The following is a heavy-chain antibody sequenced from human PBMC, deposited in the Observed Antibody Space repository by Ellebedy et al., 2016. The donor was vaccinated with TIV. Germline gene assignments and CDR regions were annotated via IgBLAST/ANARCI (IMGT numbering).Heavy chain of an antibody. CDR3: ARELDADYDFWSGYPNWFDP. V-gene: IGHV6-1*01. CDR1: GDSVSSNSAA. Sequence: SQTLSLTXXISGDSVSSNSAAWNWIRQSPSRGLEWLGRTYYRSKWYNDYAVSVKSRITINPDTSKNQFSLQLNSVTPEDTAVYYCARELDADYDFWSGYPNWFDPWGQGTLVTVSS. CDR2: TYYRSKWYN. D-gene: IGHD3-3*01. J-gene: IGHJ5*02.